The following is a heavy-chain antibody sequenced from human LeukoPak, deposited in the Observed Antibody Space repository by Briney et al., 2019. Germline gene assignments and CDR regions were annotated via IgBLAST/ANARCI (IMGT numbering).Heavy chain of an antibody. J-gene: IGHJ4*02. CDR1: GGSISSSSYY. CDR2: INHRGDT. Sequence: SETLSLTCTVSGGSISSSSYYWGWIRQPPGKGLEWIGQINHRGDTDYNPSLKSRVTISVDTSKSQFSLKLTSMTAADTAVYYCARGRDPFWGQGTLVTVSS. D-gene: IGHD5-24*01. V-gene: IGHV4-39*07. CDR3: ARGRDPF.